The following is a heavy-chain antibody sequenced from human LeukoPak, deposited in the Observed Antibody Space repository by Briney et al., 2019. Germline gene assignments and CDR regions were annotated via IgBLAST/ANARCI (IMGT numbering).Heavy chain of an antibody. J-gene: IGHJ4*02. CDR1: EFTFSGSA. CDR2: IRSKANSYAT. D-gene: IGHD3-16*02. CDR3: TRHGLRLGELSPHDY. V-gene: IGHV3-73*01. Sequence: PGGSLRLSCAASEFTFSGSAMHWVRQASGKGLEWVGRIRSKANSYATAYAASVKGRFTISRDDSKNTAYLQMNSLKTEDTAVYYCTRHGLRLGELSPHDYWGQGTLVTVSS.